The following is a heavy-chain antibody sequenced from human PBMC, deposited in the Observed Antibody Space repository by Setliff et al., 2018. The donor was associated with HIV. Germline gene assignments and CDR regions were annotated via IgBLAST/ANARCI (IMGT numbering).Heavy chain of an antibody. V-gene: IGHV3-23*01. Sequence: PGGSLRLSCAASGFTFSSYAMSWVRQAPGKGLEWVSAISGSGSTIYYADSVKGRFTISRDNAKNSLYLQMNSLRAEDTAVYYCARYGGSGSYFAFDIWGQGTMVTVSS. D-gene: IGHD3-10*01. CDR2: ISGSGSTI. J-gene: IGHJ3*02. CDR1: GFTFSSYA. CDR3: ARYGGSGSYFAFDI.